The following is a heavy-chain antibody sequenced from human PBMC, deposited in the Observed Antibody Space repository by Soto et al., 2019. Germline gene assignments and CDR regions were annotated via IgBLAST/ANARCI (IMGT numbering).Heavy chain of an antibody. V-gene: IGHV3-48*01. Sequence: GGSLRLSCAASGFTFSTYSMNWVRQAPGKGLEWVSYISSSSTTIYYADSVKGRFTISRDNAKNSLYLQMNSLGAEDTAVYYCARDSSSCGQGTLVTVPQ. J-gene: IGHJ1*01. D-gene: IGHD6-13*01. CDR2: ISSSSTTI. CDR3: ARDSSS. CDR1: GFTFSTYS.